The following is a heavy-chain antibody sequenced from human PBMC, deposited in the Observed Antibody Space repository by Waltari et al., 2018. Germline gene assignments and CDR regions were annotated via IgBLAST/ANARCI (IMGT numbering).Heavy chain of an antibody. D-gene: IGHD5-12*01. J-gene: IGHJ5*02. V-gene: IGHV1-2*06. CDR3: ARGDGYTDNWLDP. Sequence: QVQLVQSGAEVKKPRASVKVSCKASGYTFTGYYIHWVRQAPGQGLEWMGRINPKRGGTNYAEKFQGRVTMTRDTSISTAYMELRRLRSDDTAVYYCARGDGYTDNWLDPWGQGTLVTVSS. CDR2: INPKRGGT. CDR1: GYTFTGYY.